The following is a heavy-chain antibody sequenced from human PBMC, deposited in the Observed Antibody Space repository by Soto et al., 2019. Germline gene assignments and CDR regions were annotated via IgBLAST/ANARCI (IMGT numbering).Heavy chain of an antibody. Sequence: EVQLVESGGGLVKPGGSLRLSCAASGFTFSSYSMNWVRQAPGKGLEWVSSISSSSSYIYYADSVKGRFTISRDNAKNSLYLQMNSLRAEDTAVYHCARDRHSGVGADVWGQGTTVTVSS. V-gene: IGHV3-21*01. D-gene: IGHD2-15*01. J-gene: IGHJ6*02. CDR3: ARDRHSGVGADV. CDR2: ISSSSSYI. CDR1: GFTFSSYS.